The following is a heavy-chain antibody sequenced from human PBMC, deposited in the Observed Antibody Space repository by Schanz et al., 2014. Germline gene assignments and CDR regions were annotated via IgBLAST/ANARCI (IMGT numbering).Heavy chain of an antibody. D-gene: IGHD1-1*01. Sequence: DVQLVESGGGLLQPGGSLRLSCAVSGFTVNTNYMSWVRQAPGKGLEWISSMYINSGSTQYADSVKGRFIISRDNAKSSLHLQMNSLRADDTAVYYCARDGVAATTDFEYWGQGALVTVSS. CDR1: GFTVNTNY. CDR3: ARDGVAATTDFEY. CDR2: MYINSGST. V-gene: IGHV3-53*01. J-gene: IGHJ4*02.